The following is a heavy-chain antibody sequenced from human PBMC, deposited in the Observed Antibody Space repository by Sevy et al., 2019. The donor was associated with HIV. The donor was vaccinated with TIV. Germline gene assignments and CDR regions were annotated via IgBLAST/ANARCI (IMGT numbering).Heavy chain of an antibody. J-gene: IGHJ3*01. D-gene: IGHD4-17*01. CDR1: GFAFSTFS. Sequence: GGSLRLSCAASGFAFSTFSMNWVRQAPGKGLEWVSYISDTSTTIYYADSVKGRFTISRDNAKNSLFLQMNGLRDEDTAVYYCARAPNWEGATVACLDAFDFWGQGTMVTVSS. CDR3: ARAPNWEGATVACLDAFDF. V-gene: IGHV3-48*02. CDR2: ISDTSTTI.